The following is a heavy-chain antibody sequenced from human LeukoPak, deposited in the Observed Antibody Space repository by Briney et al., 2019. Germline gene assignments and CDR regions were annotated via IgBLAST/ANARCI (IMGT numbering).Heavy chain of an antibody. V-gene: IGHV1-2*06. D-gene: IGHD3-9*01. Sequence: ASVKVSCKASGFTFNAYNIHWVRQAPGQGLEWMGRINPESGGGNYAQKFQGRVTMTWDTSISTAYMELRRLSSDDTAVYYCAREYILTAYYGDYWGQGALVTVSS. CDR3: AREYILTAYYGDY. CDR2: INPESGGG. J-gene: IGHJ4*02. CDR1: GFTFNAYN.